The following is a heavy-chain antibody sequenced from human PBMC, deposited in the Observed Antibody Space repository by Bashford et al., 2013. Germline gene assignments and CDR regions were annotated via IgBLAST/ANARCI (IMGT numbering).Heavy chain of an antibody. D-gene: IGHD5-12*01. Sequence: ASVKVSCKASGYTFTSYDINWVRQATGQGLEWMGWMNPNSGNTGYAQKFQGRVTMTRNTSITTAYMELSILTSDDTAVYYCARGVYSGNENWFDPWGRGTLVTVSS. CDR3: ARGVYSGNENWFDP. V-gene: IGHV1-8*01. CDR2: MNPNSGNT. J-gene: IGHJ5*02. CDR1: GYTFTSYD.